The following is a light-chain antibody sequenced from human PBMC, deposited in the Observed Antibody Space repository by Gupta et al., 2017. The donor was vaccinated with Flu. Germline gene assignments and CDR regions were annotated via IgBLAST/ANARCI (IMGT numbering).Light chain of an antibody. CDR3: QQRSNPRT. J-gene: IGKJ4*01. CDR1: QNVSSY. Sequence: PGERTTRSCRASQNVSSYFAWYQQKPGQAPRLLIWDASSRATVIPGRFSGRGSGAYFTLTISSLEPEDVAVYYYQQRSNPRTFGGGTKVEIK. CDR2: DAS. V-gene: IGKV3-11*01.